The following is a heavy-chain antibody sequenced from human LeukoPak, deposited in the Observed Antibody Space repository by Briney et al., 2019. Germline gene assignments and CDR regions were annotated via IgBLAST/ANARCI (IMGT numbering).Heavy chain of an antibody. CDR1: GFTFSAYA. V-gene: IGHV3-23*01. J-gene: IGHJ4*02. D-gene: IGHD1-26*01. Sequence: GGSLRLSCAASGFTFSAYAMSWVRQAPGKGLEWVTAISGGGGSTYYADSVKGRFTISRDNAKNSLYLQMNSLRAEDTALYYCASGGIYYGAAFDFWGQGTLVTVSS. CDR2: ISGGGGST. CDR3: ASGGIYYGAAFDF.